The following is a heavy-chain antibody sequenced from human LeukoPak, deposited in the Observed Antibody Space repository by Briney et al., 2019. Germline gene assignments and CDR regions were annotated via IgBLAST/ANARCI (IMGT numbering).Heavy chain of an antibody. CDR2: ISSSGSTI. CDR1: GFTFSDYY. Sequence: EGSLRLSCAASGFTFSDYYMSWIRQAPGKGLEWVSYISSSGSTIYYADSVKGRFTISRDNAKNSLYLQMNSLRAEDTAVYYCARDQGYSSSSKNDYWGQGTLVTVSS. D-gene: IGHD6-6*01. J-gene: IGHJ4*02. V-gene: IGHV3-11*01. CDR3: ARDQGYSSSSKNDY.